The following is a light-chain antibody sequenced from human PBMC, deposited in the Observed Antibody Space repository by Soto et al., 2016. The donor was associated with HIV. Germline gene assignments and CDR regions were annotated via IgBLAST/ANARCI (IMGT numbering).Light chain of an antibody. V-gene: IGKV1-39*01. Sequence: DIQMTQSPSSLSLSIGDRVSITCRASQSISTYLHWYQRKPGRAPKLLIYDASSLQSGVPSRFSDRGSGTDFTLTISDLQHEDLATYYCQQSSRTPRTFGQGTKVEI. CDR3: QQSSRTPRT. J-gene: IGKJ1*01. CDR2: DAS. CDR1: QSISTY.